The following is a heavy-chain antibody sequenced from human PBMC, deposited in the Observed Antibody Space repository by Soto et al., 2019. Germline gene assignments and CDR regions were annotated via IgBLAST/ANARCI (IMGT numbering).Heavy chain of an antibody. D-gene: IGHD6-19*01. V-gene: IGHV4-34*01. CDR1: GGFFSGYY. CDR2: INHSGST. Sequence: PSETMSLSCAVYGGFFSGYYWSWIRPPPGKGLEWIGEINHSGSTNYNPSLKSRVTISVDTSKNQFSLKLSSVTAADTAVYYCARAWLDVYYYYGMDVWGQGTTVTVSS. CDR3: ARAWLDVYYYYGMDV. J-gene: IGHJ6*02.